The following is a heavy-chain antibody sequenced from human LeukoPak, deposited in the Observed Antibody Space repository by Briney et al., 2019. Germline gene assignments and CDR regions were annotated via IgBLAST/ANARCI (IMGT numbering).Heavy chain of an antibody. V-gene: IGHV3-21*01. Sequence: GGSLRLSCAASGFTFSSYSMNWVRQAPGKGLEWVSSISSSSSYIYYADSVKGRFTISRDNAKNSLYLQMNSLRAKDTAVYYCARGSYGGNSYFDYWGQGTLVTVSS. CDR2: ISSSSSYI. D-gene: IGHD4-23*01. J-gene: IGHJ4*02. CDR1: GFTFSSYS. CDR3: ARGSYGGNSYFDY.